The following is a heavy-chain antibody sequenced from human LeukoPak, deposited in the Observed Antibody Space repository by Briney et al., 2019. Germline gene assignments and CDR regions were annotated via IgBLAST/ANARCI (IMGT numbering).Heavy chain of an antibody. D-gene: IGHD6-13*01. J-gene: IGHJ4*02. CDR1: GFIFSDYW. CDR2: IRHDATET. V-gene: IGHV3-7*05. Sequence: GGSLRLSCAASGFIFSDYWMSWVRQAPGKRPEWVADIRHDATETHYVDSVKGRFTISRDNSKSTLYLQMNSLRAEDTAVYYCAKDSGFSSSWQLGYWGQGTQVTVSS. CDR3: AKDSGFSSSWQLGY.